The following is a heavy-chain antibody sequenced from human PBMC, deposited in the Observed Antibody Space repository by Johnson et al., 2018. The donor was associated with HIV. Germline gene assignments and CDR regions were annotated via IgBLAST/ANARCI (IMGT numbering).Heavy chain of an antibody. D-gene: IGHD2-2*01. Sequence: VQLVESGGGLVKPGGSQRLSCAASGFTFNNAWMSWVRQAPGKGMEWVGRIKRHTDGGTTDYAAPVKGRFTISRDDSKNTLYLQMNSLKTEDTAVYYCTTEKHAPRAFDIWGQGTMVIVSS. CDR3: TTEKHAPRAFDI. V-gene: IGHV3-15*01. CDR1: GFTFNNAW. J-gene: IGHJ3*02. CDR2: IKRHTDGGTT.